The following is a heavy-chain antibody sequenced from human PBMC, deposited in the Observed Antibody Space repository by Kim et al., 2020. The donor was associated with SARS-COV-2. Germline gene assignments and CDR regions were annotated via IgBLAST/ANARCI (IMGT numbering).Heavy chain of an antibody. CDR1: GFTFSNYG. CDR2: VSYDGSTK. J-gene: IGHJ3*02. CDR3: GRPGVGALSDAFDI. Sequence: GGSLRLSCAASGFTFSNYGMHWVRQAPGKGLEWVAVVSYDGSTKYYADSVKGRFTISRDDSKNTLYLQMNSLKPEDTAVYYCGRPGVGALSDAFDIWGPGTMVTVSS. D-gene: IGHD1-26*01. V-gene: IGHV3-30*03.